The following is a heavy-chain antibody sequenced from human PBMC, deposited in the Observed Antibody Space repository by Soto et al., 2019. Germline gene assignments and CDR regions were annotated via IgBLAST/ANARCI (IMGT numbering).Heavy chain of an antibody. V-gene: IGHV1-8*01. D-gene: IGHD3-3*01. J-gene: IGHJ6*02. CDR1: GYTFTSYD. CDR2: MNPNSGNT. CDR3: ARVLSWASYYDFWSGYYNYYYYGMDV. Sequence: QVQLVQSGAEVKKPGASVKVSCKASGYTFTSYDINWVRQATGQGLEWMGWMNPNSGNTGYAQKFQGRVTMTRNTSISTAYMELSSIRSEDTAGYYCARVLSWASYYDFWSGYYNYYYYGMDVWGQGTTVTVSS.